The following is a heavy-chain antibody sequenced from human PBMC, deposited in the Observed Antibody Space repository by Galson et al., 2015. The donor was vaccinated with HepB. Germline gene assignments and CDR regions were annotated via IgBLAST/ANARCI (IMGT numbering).Heavy chain of an antibody. Sequence: PALVKPTQTLTLTCTFSGFSLSTSGVGVGWIRQPPGKALEWLALIYWDDDKRYSPSLKSRLTIIKDTSKNQVVLTMTNMDPVDTATYYCAHRRYNWNYVGDWFDPWGQGTLVTVSS. CDR2: IYWDDDK. CDR3: AHRRYNWNYVGDWFDP. D-gene: IGHD1-7*01. CDR1: GFSLSTSGVG. J-gene: IGHJ5*02. V-gene: IGHV2-5*02.